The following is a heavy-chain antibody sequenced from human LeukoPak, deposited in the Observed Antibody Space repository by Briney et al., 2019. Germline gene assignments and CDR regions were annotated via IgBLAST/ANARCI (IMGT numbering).Heavy chain of an antibody. CDR1: GESFSGHF. CDR3: TRAVTARPLDY. CDR2: INHSGTT. V-gene: IGHV4-34*01. J-gene: IGHJ4*02. D-gene: IGHD6-6*01. Sequence: SETLSLTCAVYGESFSGHFWTWVRQPPGKGLEWIGEINHSGTTNYNPSLKSRVIISLDKSKNQSSLKLSSVPAADTAVYYCTRAVTARPLDYWGQGTLVTVSS.